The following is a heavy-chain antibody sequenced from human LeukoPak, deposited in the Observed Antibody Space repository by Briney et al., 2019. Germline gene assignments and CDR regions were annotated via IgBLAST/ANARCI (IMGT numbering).Heavy chain of an antibody. V-gene: IGHV3-23*01. CDR3: AKSVSGLSTVTTIQ. CDR2: ISGSGGST. Sequence: PGGSLRLSCAASGFTFSSYAMSWVRQAPGKGLEWVSAISGSGGSTYYADSVKGRFTISRDNSKNTLNLQMNSLRAEDTAVYYCAKSVSGLSTVTTIQWGQGTLVTVSS. J-gene: IGHJ4*02. D-gene: IGHD4-17*01. CDR1: GFTFSSYA.